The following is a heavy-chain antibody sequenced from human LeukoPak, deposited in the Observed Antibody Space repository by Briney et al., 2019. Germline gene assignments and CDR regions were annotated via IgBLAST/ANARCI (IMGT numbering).Heavy chain of an antibody. V-gene: IGHV3-23*01. Sequence: PGGSLRLSCAASGFTFSSYGMSWVRQAPGKGLEWVSAISGSGGSTYYADSVKGRFTISRDNYKNTLYLQMNSLRAEDTAVYYCASSYYYDSSGYSDASDIWGQGTMVTVSS. CDR3: ASSYYYDSSGYSDASDI. CDR2: ISGSGGST. CDR1: GFTFSSYG. J-gene: IGHJ3*02. D-gene: IGHD3-22*01.